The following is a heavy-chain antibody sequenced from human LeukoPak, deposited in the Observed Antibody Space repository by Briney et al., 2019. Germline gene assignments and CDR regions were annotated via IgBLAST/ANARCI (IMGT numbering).Heavy chain of an antibody. J-gene: IGHJ4*02. Sequence: GGSLRLSCAASGFTFSTYWMQWVRQAPGRGLVWVSHINGDGSSTTYADSVKGRFTISRDNGKNTLYLQMNSLRVDDTAIYYCVRDNYGVDYWGQGTLVTVSS. CDR3: VRDNYGVDY. D-gene: IGHD4-17*01. CDR1: GFTFSTYW. CDR2: INGDGSST. V-gene: IGHV3-74*01.